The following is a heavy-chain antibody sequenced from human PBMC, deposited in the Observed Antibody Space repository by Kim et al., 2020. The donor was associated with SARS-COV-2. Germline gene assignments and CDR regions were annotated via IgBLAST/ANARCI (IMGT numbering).Heavy chain of an antibody. CDR2: ISNSGSTT. Sequence: GGSLRLSCEASGVPSDYYMSWIRQAPGKGLEWVSYISNSGSTTYYADSVKGRFTISRDNAQNSMYLQLSSLRAEDTAVYYCASSLRARYYFDYWGQGILVTVSS. CDR3: ASSLRARYYFDY. V-gene: IGHV3-11*01. J-gene: IGHJ4*02. D-gene: IGHD3-16*01. CDR1: GVPSDYY.